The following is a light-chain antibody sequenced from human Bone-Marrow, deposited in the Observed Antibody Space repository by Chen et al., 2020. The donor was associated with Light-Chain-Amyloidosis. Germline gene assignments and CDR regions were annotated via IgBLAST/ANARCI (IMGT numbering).Light chain of an antibody. V-gene: IGLV3-25*03. Sequence: SYELTQPPSVSVSPGQTARITCSGDDLPTKYAYLYQQKPGQAPVLVIHRDTERPSGISERFYGSSSGTTATLTISGVQAEDEADYHCQSADSSGTYEVIFGGGTKLTVL. J-gene: IGLJ2*01. CDR2: RDT. CDR3: QSADSSGTYEVI. CDR1: DLPTKY.